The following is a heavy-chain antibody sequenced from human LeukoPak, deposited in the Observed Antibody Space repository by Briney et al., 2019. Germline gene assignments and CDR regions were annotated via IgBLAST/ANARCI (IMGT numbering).Heavy chain of an antibody. CDR1: GGTFSSYA. Sequence: SVKVSCKASGGTFSSYAISWVRQAPGQGLEWMGGIIPIFGTANYAQKFQGRVTITADESTGTAYMELSSLRSEDTAVYYCANDRSGYYGYWGQGTLVTVSS. J-gene: IGHJ4*02. V-gene: IGHV1-69*13. CDR3: ANDRSGYYGY. D-gene: IGHD3-22*01. CDR2: IIPIFGTA.